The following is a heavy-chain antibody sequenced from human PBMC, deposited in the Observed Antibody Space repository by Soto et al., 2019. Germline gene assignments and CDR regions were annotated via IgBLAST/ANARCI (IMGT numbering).Heavy chain of an antibody. CDR1: GFTFSGSA. V-gene: IGHV3-73*01. Sequence: QPGGSLRLSCAASGFTFSGSAMHWVRQASGKGLEWVGRIRSKANSYATAYAASVKGRFTISRDDSKNTAYLQMNSLKTEDTAVYYCTRHALLARDSSGWYYFDYWGQGTLVTVSS. D-gene: IGHD6-19*01. CDR2: IRSKANSYAT. CDR3: TRHALLARDSSGWYYFDY. J-gene: IGHJ4*02.